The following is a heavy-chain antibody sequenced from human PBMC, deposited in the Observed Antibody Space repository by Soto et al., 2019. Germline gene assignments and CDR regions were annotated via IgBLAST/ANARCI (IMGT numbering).Heavy chain of an antibody. J-gene: IGHJ4*02. Sequence: VPLVESGGGLVQPGGSLRLSCAASGFTFSSYAMHWVRQAPGKGLEYVSAISSNGGNTYYANSVKGRFIISRDNSKNTLYLQMGSLRAEDMAVYYCARAGSGSYYGYWGQGTLVTVSS. V-gene: IGHV3-64*01. CDR3: ARAGSGSYYGY. CDR2: ISSNGGNT. CDR1: GFTFSSYA. D-gene: IGHD1-26*01.